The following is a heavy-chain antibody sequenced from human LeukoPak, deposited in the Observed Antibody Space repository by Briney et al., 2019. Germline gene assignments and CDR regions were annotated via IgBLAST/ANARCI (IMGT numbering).Heavy chain of an antibody. CDR1: GFTFDDYA. D-gene: IGHD6-13*01. V-gene: IGHV3-9*01. Sequence: PGGSLRLSCEASGFTFDDYAMHWARQAPGKGLEWVSGISWNSGSIGYADSVKGRFTISRDNAKNSLYLQMNSLRAEDTALYYCAKDIGGSSWSFTNYYYGMDVWGQGTTVTVSS. CDR3: AKDIGGSSWSFTNYYYGMDV. CDR2: ISWNSGSI. J-gene: IGHJ6*02.